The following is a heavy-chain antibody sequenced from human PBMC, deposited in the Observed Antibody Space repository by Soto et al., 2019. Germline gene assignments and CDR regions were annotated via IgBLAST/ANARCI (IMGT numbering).Heavy chain of an antibody. J-gene: IGHJ3*01. D-gene: IGHD1-20*01. CDR3: ARDNWNTV. CDR1: GFTFSNYW. V-gene: IGHV3-74*01. Sequence: EVQLVESGGGLVQPGGSLRLSCAASGFTFSNYWMHCVRQAPGKGLVWVSRIHSDGSSTFYADSVKGRFTISRDNAKKMVYLQMNSLRAEDTAVYYCARDNWNTVWGQGTMVTVSS. CDR2: IHSDGSST.